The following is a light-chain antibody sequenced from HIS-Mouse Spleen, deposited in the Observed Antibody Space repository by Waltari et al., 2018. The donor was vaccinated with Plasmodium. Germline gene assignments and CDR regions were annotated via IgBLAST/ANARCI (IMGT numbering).Light chain of an antibody. CDR1: NIGRTN. J-gene: IGLJ3*02. CDR3: QVWDSSTV. V-gene: IGLV3-9*01. Sequence: SYELTQPLSVSVALGQTARITCGGNNIGRTNVHWYQQKPGQAPVLVIYRDSNRPSGIPERFSGSNSGNTATLTISRAQAGDEADYYCQVWDSSTVFGGGTKLTVL. CDR2: RDS.